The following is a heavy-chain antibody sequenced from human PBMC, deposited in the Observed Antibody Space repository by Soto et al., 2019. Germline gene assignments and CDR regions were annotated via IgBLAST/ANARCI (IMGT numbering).Heavy chain of an antibody. D-gene: IGHD6-25*01. V-gene: IGHV3-23*01. J-gene: IGHJ4*02. CDR2: ISGSGGST. CDR1: GFTFSSYA. Sequence: PGGSLRLSCASSGFTFSSYAMSWVRQAPGKGLEWISAISGSGGSTYHADSVKGRFTISRDNSKNTLYLQMNSLRAEDTAVYFCAKGSASGSTYYFDYWGQGTLVTVSS. CDR3: AKGSASGSTYYFDY.